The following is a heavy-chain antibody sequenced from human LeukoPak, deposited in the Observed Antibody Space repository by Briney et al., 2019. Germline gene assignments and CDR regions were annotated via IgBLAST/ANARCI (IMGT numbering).Heavy chain of an antibody. CDR3: ARERINAFDI. CDR2: IYYSGST. J-gene: IGHJ3*02. V-gene: IGHV4-59*01. Sequence: NPSETLSLTCTVSGGSISSYYWSWIRQPPGKGLEWIGYIYYSGSTNYNPSLKSRVTISVDTSKNRFSLKLSSVTAADTAVYYCARERINAFDIWGQGTMVTVSS. CDR1: GGSISSYY.